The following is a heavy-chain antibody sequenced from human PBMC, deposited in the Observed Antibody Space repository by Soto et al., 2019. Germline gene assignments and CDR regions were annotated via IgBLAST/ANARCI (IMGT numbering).Heavy chain of an antibody. Sequence: GGSLRLSCAASGFIFENFGMSWVRQAPGKGLEWISSISGSGFKKYYADSVKGRFTISRDNSKSTVYLELNNLSAEDTAVYHCAKNQGVELVPLATVDWFDPWGQRSVVTVCS. CDR1: GFIFENFG. CDR2: ISGSGFKK. J-gene: IGHJ5*02. V-gene: IGHV3-23*01. CDR3: AKNQGVELVPLATVDWFDP. D-gene: IGHD1-26*01.